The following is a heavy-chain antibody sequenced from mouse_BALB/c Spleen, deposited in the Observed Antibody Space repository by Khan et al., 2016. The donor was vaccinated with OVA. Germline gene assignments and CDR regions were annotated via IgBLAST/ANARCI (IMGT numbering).Heavy chain of an antibody. Sequence: EVPLQQSGPELVKPGASMKMSCKASGYSFTGYTMNWVKQSRVKNLEWIGLINPYNGGTVYNQKFGGKATLNVDKSSNTAYMELLSLTSEDSAVYYCVRSASYGDYVEAWFAYWGQGTLVTVSA. V-gene: IGHV1-18*01. CDR2: INPYNGGT. J-gene: IGHJ3*01. CDR1: GYSFTGYT. CDR3: VRSASYGDYVEAWFAY. D-gene: IGHD2-13*01.